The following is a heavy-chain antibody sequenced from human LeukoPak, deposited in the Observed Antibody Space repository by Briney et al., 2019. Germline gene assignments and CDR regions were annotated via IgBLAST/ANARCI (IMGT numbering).Heavy chain of an antibody. D-gene: IGHD2-15*01. Sequence: SETLSLTCTVSGGSINNYYWSWIRQPAGKGLEWIGRIYTRGSTNYNPSLKSRVTMSVDTSKNQFSLKLSSVTAAYTAVYYCARGRYCSADICSGGDAFDIWGQGTMVSVSS. CDR1: GGSINNYY. J-gene: IGHJ3*02. V-gene: IGHV4-4*07. CDR2: IYTRGST. CDR3: ARGRYCSADICSGGDAFDI.